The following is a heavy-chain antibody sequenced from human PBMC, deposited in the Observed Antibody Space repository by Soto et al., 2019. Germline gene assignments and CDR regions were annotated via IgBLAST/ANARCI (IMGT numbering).Heavy chain of an antibody. CDR1: GGSINSGDYY. CDR3: AREEVAYYGSGSYNWFDP. J-gene: IGHJ5*02. Sequence: QVQLQESGPGLVKTSQTLSLTCTVSGGSINSGDYYWSWIRQHPGKGLEWIGYIYYSGSTYYNPCLKSRVTISVDTSKNQFSLKLSSVTAADTAVYYCAREEVAYYGSGSYNWFDPWGQGTLVTVSS. CDR2: IYYSGST. V-gene: IGHV4-31*03. D-gene: IGHD3-10*01.